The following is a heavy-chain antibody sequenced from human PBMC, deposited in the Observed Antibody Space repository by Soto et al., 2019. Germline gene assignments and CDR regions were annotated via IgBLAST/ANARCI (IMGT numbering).Heavy chain of an antibody. CDR1: GVSISSGGYS. J-gene: IGHJ4*02. CDR3: AVLFVRDRYFDY. V-gene: IGHV4-30-2*01. CDR2: IYHSGST. D-gene: IGHD2-8*01. Sequence: PSETLSLTCAVSGVSISSGGYSWGWIRQPPGKGLEWIGYIYHSGSTYYNPSLKSRVTISVDRSKNQFSLKLSSVTAADTAVYYCAVLFVRDRYFDYWGQGTLVTVSS.